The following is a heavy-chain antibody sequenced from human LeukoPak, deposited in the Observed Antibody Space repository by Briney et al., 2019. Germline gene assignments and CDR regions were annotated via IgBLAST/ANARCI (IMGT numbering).Heavy chain of an antibody. Sequence: LGGSLRPSCAASGFIFSSYGMHWVRQAPGKGLEWVAVIWYDGSNKYYADSVKGRFTISRDNSKNTLYLQMNSLRGEDTAVYYCARGSYTSSWYGVFDYWGQGTLVTVSS. CDR1: GFIFSSYG. D-gene: IGHD6-13*01. J-gene: IGHJ4*02. CDR3: ARGSYTSSWYGVFDY. CDR2: IWYDGSNK. V-gene: IGHV3-33*01.